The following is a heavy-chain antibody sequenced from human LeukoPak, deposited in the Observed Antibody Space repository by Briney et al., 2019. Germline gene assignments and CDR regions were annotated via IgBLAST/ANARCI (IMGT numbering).Heavy chain of an antibody. Sequence: GGSLRLSCAASGLTFAGYDMSWVCQAPGKGLEWVSTISASGDNTYYAGSVKGRFTISRDNSKNTLYLQMDSLRAEDTAVYYCARVWYGELKVDVWGQGTTVTVSS. V-gene: IGHV3-23*01. J-gene: IGHJ6*02. D-gene: IGHD3-10*01. CDR2: ISASGDNT. CDR3: ARVWYGELKVDV. CDR1: GLTFAGYD.